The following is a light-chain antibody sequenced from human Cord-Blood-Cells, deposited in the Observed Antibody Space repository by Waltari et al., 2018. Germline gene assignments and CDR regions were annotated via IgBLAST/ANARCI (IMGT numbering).Light chain of an antibody. CDR1: QSVSSY. CDR3: QQRSNWPPLT. CDR2: DAS. Sequence: EIVLPHSPATLSLSPGDRATLSCRASQSVSSYLAWYQQKPGQAPRLLIYDASNRATGIPARFSGSGSGTDFTLTISSLEPEDFAVYYCQQRSNWPPLTFGGGTKVEIK. J-gene: IGKJ4*01. V-gene: IGKV3-11*01.